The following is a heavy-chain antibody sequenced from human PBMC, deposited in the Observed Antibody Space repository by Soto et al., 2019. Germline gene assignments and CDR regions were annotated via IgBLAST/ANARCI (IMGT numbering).Heavy chain of an antibody. CDR2: IYYSGST. J-gene: IGHJ6*02. V-gene: IGHV4-59*01. CDR1: GGSISSYY. D-gene: IGHD3-3*01. CDR3: ARDRRAYYDFWSGYGYYGMDV. Sequence: SETLSLTCTVSGGSISSYYWSWIRQPPGKGLEWIGYIYYSGSTNYNPSLKSRVTISVDTSKNQFSLKLSSVTAADTAVYYCARDRRAYYDFWSGYGYYGMDVWGQGTTVTSP.